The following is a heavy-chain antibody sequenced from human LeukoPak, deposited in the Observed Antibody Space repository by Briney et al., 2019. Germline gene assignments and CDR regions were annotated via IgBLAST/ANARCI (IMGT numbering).Heavy chain of an antibody. CDR2: IKQDGSEK. D-gene: IGHD3-10*01. CDR3: AKDNRLSAGYGSSDY. CDR1: GFTFSSYR. J-gene: IGHJ4*02. V-gene: IGHV3-7*01. Sequence: GGSLRLSCAASGFTFSSYRMSWVRQAPGKGLEWVANIKQDGSEKYYVDSVKGRFTISRDNAKNSLYLQMNSLRAEDTAVYYCAKDNRLSAGYGSSDYWGQGTLVTVSS.